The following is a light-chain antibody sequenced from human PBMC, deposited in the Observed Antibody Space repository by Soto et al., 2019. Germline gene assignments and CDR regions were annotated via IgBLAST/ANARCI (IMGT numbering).Light chain of an antibody. J-gene: IGKJ4*02. V-gene: IGKV1-5*03. Sequence: DIQMTQSPSTLSLSVGDRVTITCRASQSISSWLAWYQQKPGKAPKLLIYKASNLESGVPSRFSGSGSGTEFTLTISSVQPDDCATYYCQQYNKYFTFGGGTKVEIK. CDR1: QSISSW. CDR3: QQYNKYFT. CDR2: KAS.